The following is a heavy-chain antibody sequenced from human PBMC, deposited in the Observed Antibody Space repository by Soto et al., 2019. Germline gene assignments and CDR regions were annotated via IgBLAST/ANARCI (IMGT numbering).Heavy chain of an antibody. J-gene: IGHJ4*01. V-gene: IGHV3-23*01. D-gene: IGHD2-15*01. CDR1: GFIFSNYA. CDR2: ISGSGADT. CDR3: AKDTGRGGGSGFDY. Sequence: EVQLLESGGGLVQPGGSLRLSCAPSGFIFSNYAMSWVRQARGKGLEWVSAISGSGADTYYTESVKGRFTISRDNFKNTLYLQMNSRRAEDTAVYYCAKDTGRGGGSGFDYWGHGTLVTVSS.